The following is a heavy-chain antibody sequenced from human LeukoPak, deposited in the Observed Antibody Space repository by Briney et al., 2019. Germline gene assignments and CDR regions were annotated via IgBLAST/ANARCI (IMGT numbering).Heavy chain of an antibody. CDR1: GFTFSSYA. CDR3: AKDLPSRDYYGSSGYYRY. Sequence: GGSLRLSCAASGFTFSSYAMSWVRQAPGKGLEWVSAISGSGGGTYYADSVKGRFTISRDNSKNTLYLQMNSLRAEDTAVYYCAKDLPSRDYYGSSGYYRYWGQGTLVTVSS. V-gene: IGHV3-23*01. D-gene: IGHD3-22*01. J-gene: IGHJ4*02. CDR2: ISGSGGGT.